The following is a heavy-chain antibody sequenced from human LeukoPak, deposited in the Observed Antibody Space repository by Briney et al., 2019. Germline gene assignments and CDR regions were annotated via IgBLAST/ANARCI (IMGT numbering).Heavy chain of an antibody. CDR3: AREVEEYSSSVGFDY. D-gene: IGHD6-6*01. CDR2: IYYSGST. V-gene: IGHV4-59*01. J-gene: IGHJ4*02. CDR1: GGSISSYY. Sequence: SEILSLTCTVSGGSISSYYWSWIRQPPGKGLEWIGYIYYSGSTNYNPSLKSRVTISVDTSKNQFSLKLSSVTAADTAVYYCAREVEEYSSSVGFDYWGQGTLVTVSS.